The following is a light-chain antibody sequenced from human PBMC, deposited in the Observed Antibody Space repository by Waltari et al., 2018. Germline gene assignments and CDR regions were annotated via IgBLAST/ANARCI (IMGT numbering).Light chain of an antibody. CDR3: CSYAGTSTVI. CDR1: SSDVGAYNF. CDR2: DVS. J-gene: IGLJ2*01. V-gene: IGLV2-23*02. Sequence: QSALTQPASVSGSPGQSITISCTGTSSDVGAYNFVSWYQQQPGKAPKFMIYDVSKRPSGVSNRFSGSKSGNTASLTISGLQAEDEADYYCCSYAGTSTVIFGGGTKLTVL.